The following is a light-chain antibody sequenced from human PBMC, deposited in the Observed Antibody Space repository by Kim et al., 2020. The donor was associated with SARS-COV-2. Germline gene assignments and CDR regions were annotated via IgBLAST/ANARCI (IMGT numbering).Light chain of an antibody. CDR3: QQYYETPLT. J-gene: IGKJ4*01. CDR2: WAS. CDR1: QNVLYSSNNKNY. V-gene: IGKV4-1*01. Sequence: DTINCKSSQNVLYSSNNKNYLAWYQQRPGQPPKLLIYWASTRESGVPDRFSGSGSETDFTLTISSLQAEDVAVYYCQQYYETPLTFGGGTKVDIK.